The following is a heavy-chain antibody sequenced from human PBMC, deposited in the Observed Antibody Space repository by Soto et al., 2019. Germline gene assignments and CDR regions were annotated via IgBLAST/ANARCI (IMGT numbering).Heavy chain of an antibody. CDR2: ISAYNGNT. CDR1: GYTFTSYG. Sequence: GASVKVSCKASGYTFTSYGISWVRQAPGQGLEWMGWISAYNGNTNYAQKLQGRVTMTTDTSTSTAYMELRSLRSDDTAVYYCARVVGYCSGGSCDAFDIWGQGTMVTVSS. CDR3: ARVVGYCSGGSCDAFDI. V-gene: IGHV1-18*01. D-gene: IGHD2-15*01. J-gene: IGHJ3*02.